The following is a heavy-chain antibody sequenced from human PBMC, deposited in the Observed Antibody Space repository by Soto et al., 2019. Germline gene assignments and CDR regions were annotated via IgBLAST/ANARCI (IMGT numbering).Heavy chain of an antibody. D-gene: IGHD2-8*02. CDR3: AKRLAYWDDAFDI. V-gene: IGHV3-23*01. Sequence: GGSLRLSCAASGFTFTSYAMNWVRQAPGKGLEWVSAISGSGGSTYYADSVKGRFTISRDNSKNTLYLQMNSLRAEDTAVYYCAKRLAYWDDAFDIWGQGTMVTVSS. CDR2: ISGSGGST. CDR1: GFTFTSYA. J-gene: IGHJ3*02.